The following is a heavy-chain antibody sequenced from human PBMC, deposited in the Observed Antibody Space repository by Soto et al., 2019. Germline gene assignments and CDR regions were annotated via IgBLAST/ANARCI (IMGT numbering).Heavy chain of an antibody. Sequence: SETLSLTCIVSGGSVSSSSYYWSWIRQPPGKGLEWIGFVDHSGNTNYNPSLKSRLTISADTSKNQFSLKLGSVTAADSAVYYCARNHLIGTTSWFDPWGQGTLVTVS. V-gene: IGHV4-61*01. CDR2: VDHSGNT. J-gene: IGHJ5*02. CDR3: ARNHLIGTTSWFDP. CDR1: GGSVSSSSYY. D-gene: IGHD1-7*01.